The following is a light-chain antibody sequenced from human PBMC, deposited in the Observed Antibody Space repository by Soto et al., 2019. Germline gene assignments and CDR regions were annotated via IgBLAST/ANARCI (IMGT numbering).Light chain of an antibody. V-gene: IGKV1-5*03. CDR2: KAS. CDR3: QHYNSYSEA. Sequence: DIQMTQSPSSLSASVGDRVTITCRASQTITSDLNWYQQKPGKAPKLLIYKASTLKSGVPSRFSGSGSGTEFTLTISSLQPDDFATYYCQHYNSYSEAFGQGTKVDSK. CDR1: QTITSD. J-gene: IGKJ1*01.